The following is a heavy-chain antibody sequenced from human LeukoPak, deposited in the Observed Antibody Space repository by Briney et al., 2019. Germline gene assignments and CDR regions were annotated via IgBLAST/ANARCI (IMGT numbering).Heavy chain of an antibody. CDR2: IIPIFGTA. Sequence: ASVKVSCKASGGTFSSYAISWVRQAPGQGLEWMGGIIPIFGTANYAQKFQGRVTITADESTSTAYMELSSLRSEDTAAYYCARNLPYYYGSGSYYRYYYYMDVWGKGTTVTISS. CDR3: ARNLPYYYGSGSYYRYYYYMDV. V-gene: IGHV1-69*13. D-gene: IGHD3-10*01. CDR1: GGTFSSYA. J-gene: IGHJ6*03.